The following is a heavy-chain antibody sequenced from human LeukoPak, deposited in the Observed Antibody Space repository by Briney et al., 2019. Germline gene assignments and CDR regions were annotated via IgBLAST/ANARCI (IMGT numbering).Heavy chain of an antibody. CDR1: GYTFTSYG. J-gene: IGHJ6*02. Sequence: ASVKVSCKASGYTFTSYGISWVRQAPGQGLEWMGWISAYNGNTNYAQKLQGRVTMTTDTSTSTAYMELRSLRSDDTAVYYCARDQGADPFFGELFNYYYGMDVWGQGTTVTVSS. CDR2: ISAYNGNT. CDR3: ARDQGADPFFGELFNYYYGMDV. D-gene: IGHD3-10*01. V-gene: IGHV1-18*01.